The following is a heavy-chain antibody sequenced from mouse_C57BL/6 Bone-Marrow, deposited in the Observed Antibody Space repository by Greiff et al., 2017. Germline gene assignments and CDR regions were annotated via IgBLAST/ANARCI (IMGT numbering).Heavy chain of an antibody. D-gene: IGHD1-1*01. Sequence: QVQLQQSGAELARPGASVKLSCKASGYTFTSYGISWVKQRTGQGLEWIGEIYPRSGNTYYNEKFKGKATLTADTSSSTAYMGLRSLTSEDSAVYFCARWYYGSGWYFDVWGTGTTVTVSS. CDR2: IYPRSGNT. V-gene: IGHV1-81*01. CDR3: ARWYYGSGWYFDV. CDR1: GYTFTSYG. J-gene: IGHJ1*03.